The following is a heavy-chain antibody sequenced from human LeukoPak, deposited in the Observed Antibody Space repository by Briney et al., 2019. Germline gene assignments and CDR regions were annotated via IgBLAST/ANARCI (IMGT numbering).Heavy chain of an antibody. D-gene: IGHD6-13*01. CDR1: GFTFSTYA. CDR3: ARDDSVYRIAAAGTNY. CDR2: ISYDGSNK. V-gene: IGHV3-30-3*01. Sequence: GGSLRLSCAASGFTFSTYAMHWVRQAPGKGLEWVAVISYDGSNKYYADSVKGRFTISRDNSKNTLYLRMNSLRAEDTAVYYCARDDSVYRIAAAGTNYWGQGTLVSVSS. J-gene: IGHJ4*02.